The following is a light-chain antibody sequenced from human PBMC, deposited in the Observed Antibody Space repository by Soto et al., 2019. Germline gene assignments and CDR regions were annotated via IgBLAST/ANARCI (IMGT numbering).Light chain of an antibody. CDR2: ADN. CDR3: QSYDSSLHVV. Sequence: QSVLTQPPSVSGAPGQRVTISCTGTSSSIGAGYGVHWYQQFPGTAPRLLIYADNNRPSGVPERFSGSKSGSSASLAITGLLAEDDADYYCQSYDSSLHVVFGGGTKLTVL. CDR1: SSSIGAGYG. J-gene: IGLJ2*01. V-gene: IGLV1-40*01.